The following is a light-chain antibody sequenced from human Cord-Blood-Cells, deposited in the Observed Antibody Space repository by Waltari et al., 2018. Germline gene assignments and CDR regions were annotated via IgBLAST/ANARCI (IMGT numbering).Light chain of an antibody. Sequence: QSALTQPASVSGSPGQSITLPCTGTSRDVGSYNLVSWYQQHPGKAPKLMIYEGSKRPSGFSNRFSGSKSGNTASLTISGLQAEDEADYYCCSYAGSSTLVFGGGTKLTVL. CDR2: EGS. CDR3: CSYAGSSTLV. CDR1: SRDVGSYNL. V-gene: IGLV2-23*01. J-gene: IGLJ2*01.